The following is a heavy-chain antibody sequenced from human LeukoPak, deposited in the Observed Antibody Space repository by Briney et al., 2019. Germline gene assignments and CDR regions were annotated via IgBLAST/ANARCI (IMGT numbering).Heavy chain of an antibody. Sequence: GGSLRLSCAASGFTFSSYAMSWVRQAPGKGLEWVSAISGSGGSTYYADSVKGRFTISRDNSKNTLHLQMNSLRAEDTAVYYCAKDNWGTARHKQVPPVDPWGQGTLVTVSS. J-gene: IGHJ5*02. CDR2: ISGSGGST. CDR3: AKDNWGTARHKQVPPVDP. V-gene: IGHV3-23*01. D-gene: IGHD3-16*01. CDR1: GFTFSSYA.